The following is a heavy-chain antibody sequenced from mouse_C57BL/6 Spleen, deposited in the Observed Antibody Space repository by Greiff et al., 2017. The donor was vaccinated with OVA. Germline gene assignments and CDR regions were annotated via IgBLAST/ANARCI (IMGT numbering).Heavy chain of an antibody. CDR2: IYPRDGST. V-gene: IGHV1-78*01. J-gene: IGHJ2*01. CDR1: GYTFTDHT. Sequence: QVQLQQSDAELVKPGASVKISCKVSGYTFTDHTIHWMKQRPEPGLEWIGYIYPRDGSTKYNEKFKGKATLTADKSSSTAYMQLNSLTSADSAVYFCARLGAYYSNYFFDYWGQGTTLTVSS. CDR3: ARLGAYYSNYFFDY. D-gene: IGHD2-5*01.